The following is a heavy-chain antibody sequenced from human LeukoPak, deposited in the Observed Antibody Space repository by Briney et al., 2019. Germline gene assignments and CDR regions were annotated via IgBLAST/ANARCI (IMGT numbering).Heavy chain of an antibody. V-gene: IGHV4-34*01. Sequence: PSETLSLTCAVSGGSFSGYYWSWIRQPPGKGLEWIGEINHSGSTNYNPSLKSRVTISVDTSKNQFSLKLSSVTAADTAVYYCARVNYLYYFDYWGQGTLVTVSS. D-gene: IGHD1-7*01. J-gene: IGHJ4*02. CDR2: INHSGST. CDR3: ARVNYLYYFDY. CDR1: GGSFSGYY.